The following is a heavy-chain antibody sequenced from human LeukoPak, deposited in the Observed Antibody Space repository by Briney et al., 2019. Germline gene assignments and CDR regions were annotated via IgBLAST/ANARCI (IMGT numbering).Heavy chain of an antibody. CDR2: ISGSGGST. D-gene: IGHD6-13*01. V-gene: IGHV3-23*01. J-gene: IGHJ3*02. CDR1: GFTFSNYA. Sequence: GGSLRLSCAASGFTFSNYAMSWVRQAPGKGLEWVSGISGSGGSTYYANSVKGRFTISRDNSKNTLYLQMNSLGAEDTAVYYCAKGSSSYYFAFDIWGQGTMVTVSS. CDR3: AKGSSSYYFAFDI.